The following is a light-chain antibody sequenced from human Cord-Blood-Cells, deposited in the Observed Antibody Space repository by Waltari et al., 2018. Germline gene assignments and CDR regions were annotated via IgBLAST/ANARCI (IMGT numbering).Light chain of an antibody. CDR3: QQYNSYSWT. Sequence: DIQMTQSPSTLSASVGDRVTITCRARQSISIWLAWYQQKPGNAPKLLIYDASSLESGVPSRFRGSGSGTEFTLTISRLQPDDFATYYCQQYNSYSWTFGQGTKVEIK. V-gene: IGKV1-5*01. CDR1: QSISIW. CDR2: DAS. J-gene: IGKJ1*01.